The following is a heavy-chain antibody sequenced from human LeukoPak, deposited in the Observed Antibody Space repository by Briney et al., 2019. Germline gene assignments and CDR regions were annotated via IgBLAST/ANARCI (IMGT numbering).Heavy chain of an antibody. CDR1: GFTFSSYW. D-gene: IGHD3-10*02. CDR3: AELGITMIGGV. Sequence: GESLRLSCAASGFTFSSYWMTWVRQAPGKGLEWVACMKEDGSEKYYVDSVKGRFTISRDNAKNSLYLQINSLRAEDTAVYCCAELGITMIGGVWGKGTTVTISS. CDR2: MKEDGSEK. J-gene: IGHJ6*04. V-gene: IGHV3-7*01.